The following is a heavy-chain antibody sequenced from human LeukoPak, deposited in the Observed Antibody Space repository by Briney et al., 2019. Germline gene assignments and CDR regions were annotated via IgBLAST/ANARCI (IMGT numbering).Heavy chain of an antibody. CDR1: GFTFSSYG. V-gene: IGHV3-30*18. D-gene: IGHD3-3*01. CDR3: AKGQYDFWSGYHYYYYGMDV. J-gene: IGHJ6*02. Sequence: GRSLRLSCAASGFTFSSYGMHWVRQAPGKGLEWVAVISYDGSNKYYADSVKGRFTISRDNSKNTLYLQMNSLRAGDTAVYYCAKGQYDFWSGYHYYYYGMDVWGQGTTVAVSS. CDR2: ISYDGSNK.